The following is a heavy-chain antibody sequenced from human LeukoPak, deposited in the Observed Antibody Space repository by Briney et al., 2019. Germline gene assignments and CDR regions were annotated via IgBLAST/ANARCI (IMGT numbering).Heavy chain of an antibody. D-gene: IGHD3-10*01. V-gene: IGHV4-59*08. CDR2: IYYSGNT. J-gene: IGHJ4*02. Sequence: SETLSLTCTVSGGSISRYHWTWIRQPPGKGLEWIGYIYYSGNTNYNPSLKSRVTISIDTSKNQFSLKLSSVTAADTAVYYCARYRGSGSYYSLNFDYWGQGTLVTVSS. CDR3: ARYRGSGSYYSLNFDY. CDR1: GGSISRYH.